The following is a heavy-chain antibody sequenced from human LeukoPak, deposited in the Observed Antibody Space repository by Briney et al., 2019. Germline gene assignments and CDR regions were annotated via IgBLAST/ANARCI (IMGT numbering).Heavy chain of an antibody. V-gene: IGHV4-59*01. J-gene: IGHJ3*01. CDR1: GGSISTYY. CDR3: VREAAPDYYDSSGYYRQTEVFDA. D-gene: IGHD3-22*01. Sequence: SETLSLTCTVSGGSISTYYWNWIRQPPGKGLEWIGYIYHSGSTNYNPSLQSRVTISVDTSKNQFSLNLNSVTAADTAVYYCVREAAPDYYDSSGYYRQTEVFDAWGQGTMVTVSS. CDR2: IYHSGST.